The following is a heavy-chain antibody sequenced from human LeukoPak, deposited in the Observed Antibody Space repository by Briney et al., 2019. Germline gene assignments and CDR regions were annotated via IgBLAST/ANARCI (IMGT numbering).Heavy chain of an antibody. Sequence: HPGGPLRLSCAASEFSVCSNYMTWVRQAAGKGLEWVSLIYSGGSTYYADSVKGRFTISRDNSKNTVYLQMNSLRAEDTAVYFCAKEYGYDYNYFYSMDVWGKGTTVTISS. CDR1: EFSVCSNY. J-gene: IGHJ6*03. CDR2: IYSGGST. D-gene: IGHD1-1*01. V-gene: IGHV3-66*02. CDR3: AKEYGYDYNYFYSMDV.